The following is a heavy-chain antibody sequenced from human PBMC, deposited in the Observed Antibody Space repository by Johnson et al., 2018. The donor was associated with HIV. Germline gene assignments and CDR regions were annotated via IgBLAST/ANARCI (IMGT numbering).Heavy chain of an antibody. D-gene: IGHD4-11*01. Sequence: EVQVVESGGGLVQPGGSLRLSCAASGFTFSSYWMSWVRQAPGKGLEWVANIKQGGSEKYYVDSVKGRFSISRDNAKNSLYLQMNSLRAEDTDLYYCARAGYSNYDRAFDIWGQGTMVTVSS. CDR1: GFTFSSYW. CDR2: IKQGGSEK. J-gene: IGHJ3*02. V-gene: IGHV3-7*01. CDR3: ARAGYSNYDRAFDI.